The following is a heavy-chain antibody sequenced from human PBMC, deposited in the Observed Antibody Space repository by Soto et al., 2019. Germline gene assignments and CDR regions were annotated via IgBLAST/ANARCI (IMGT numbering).Heavy chain of an antibody. D-gene: IGHD3-22*01. CDR2: IYHSGST. Sequence: SETLSLTCAVPGGSISSGGYSWSWIRQPPGKGLEWIGYIYHSGSTYYNPSLKSRVTISVDRSKNQFSLKLSSVTAADTAVYYCARSGRYYYDSSGYYSEGVVDYWGQGTLVTVSS. CDR3: ARSGRYYYDSSGYYSEGVVDY. CDR1: GGSISSGGYS. J-gene: IGHJ4*02. V-gene: IGHV4-30-2*01.